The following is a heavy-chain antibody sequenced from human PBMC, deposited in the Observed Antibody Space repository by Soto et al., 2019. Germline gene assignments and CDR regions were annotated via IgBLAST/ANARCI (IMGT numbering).Heavy chain of an antibody. CDR1: GFTFSSYA. V-gene: IGHV3-23*01. D-gene: IGHD2-15*01. CDR2: ISGSGGST. Sequence: PGGSLRLSCAASGFTFSSYAMSWVRQAPGKGLEWVSAISGSGGSTYYADSVKGRFTISRDNSKNTLYLQMNSLRAEDTAVYYCATHLVVVAATGPFDYWGQGTLVTVSS. J-gene: IGHJ4*02. CDR3: ATHLVVVAATGPFDY.